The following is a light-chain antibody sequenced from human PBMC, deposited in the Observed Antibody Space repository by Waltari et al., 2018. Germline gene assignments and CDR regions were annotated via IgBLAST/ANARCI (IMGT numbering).Light chain of an antibody. CDR1: QSISSN. CDR3: QQYNNWPQT. J-gene: IGKJ1*01. V-gene: IGKV3-15*01. Sequence: EIVMTQSPATLSVSPGERATLSCRASQSISSNLAWYQHRPGQAHRLLIYDASTRATGIPARFSGSGSGTEFTLTISSLQSEDFALYYCQQYNNWPQTFGQGTKVEIE. CDR2: DAS.